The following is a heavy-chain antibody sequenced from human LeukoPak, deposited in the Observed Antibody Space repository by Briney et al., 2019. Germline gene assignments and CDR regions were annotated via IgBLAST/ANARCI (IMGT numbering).Heavy chain of an antibody. J-gene: IGHJ4*02. CDR1: GYSISSGYY. CDR2: IYYSGST. Sequence: SSETLSLTCTVSGYSISSGYYWGWIRQPPGKGLEWIGYIYYSGSTNYNPSLKSRVTISVDTSKNQFSLKLSSVTAADTAVYYCARASRGHDYWGQGTLVTVSS. CDR3: ARASRGHDY. D-gene: IGHD3-10*01. V-gene: IGHV4-61*01.